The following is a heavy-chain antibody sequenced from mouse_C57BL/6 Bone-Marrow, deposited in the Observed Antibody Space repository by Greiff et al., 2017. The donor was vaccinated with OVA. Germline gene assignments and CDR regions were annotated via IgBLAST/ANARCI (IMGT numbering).Heavy chain of an antibody. J-gene: IGHJ4*01. CDR3: AGGAMDY. Sequence: EVKLEESGPGLVKPSQSLSLTCSVTGYSITSGYYWNWIRQFPGNKLEWMGYISYDGSNNYNPSLKNRISITRDTSKNQFCLKLNSVTTEDTATYYCAGGAMDYWGQGTSVTVSS. CDR2: ISYDGSN. V-gene: IGHV3-6*01. CDR1: GYSITSGYY.